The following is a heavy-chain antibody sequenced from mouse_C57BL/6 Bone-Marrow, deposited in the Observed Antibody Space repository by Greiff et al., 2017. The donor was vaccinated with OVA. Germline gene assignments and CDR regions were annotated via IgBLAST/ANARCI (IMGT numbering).Heavy chain of an antibody. Sequence: QVQLKESGAELVKPGASVKLSCKASGYTFTSYWMHWVKQRPGQGLEWIGMIHPNSGSTNYNEKFKSKATLTVDKSSSTAYMQLSSLTSEDSAVYYCARSGSYYYAMDYWGQGTSVTVSS. V-gene: IGHV1-64*01. CDR2: IHPNSGST. CDR3: ARSGSYYYAMDY. J-gene: IGHJ4*01. CDR1: GYTFTSYW. D-gene: IGHD1-3*01.